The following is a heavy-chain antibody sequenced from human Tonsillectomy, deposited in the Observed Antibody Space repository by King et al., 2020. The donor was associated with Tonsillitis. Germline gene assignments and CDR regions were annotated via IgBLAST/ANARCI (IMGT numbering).Heavy chain of an antibody. D-gene: IGHD2-15*01. V-gene: IGHV3-23*04. Sequence: VQLVESGGGLVQPGGSLRLSCAPSGFTFSSYAMSWVRQAPGKGLEWVSAISGSGGSTYYADSVKGRFTISRDNSKNTLYLQMNSLRAEDTAVYYCAKGEKIVVVVAATLGYYYGMDVWGQGTTVTVSS. CDR1: GFTFSSYA. CDR2: ISGSGGST. CDR3: AKGEKIVVVVAATLGYYYGMDV. J-gene: IGHJ6*02.